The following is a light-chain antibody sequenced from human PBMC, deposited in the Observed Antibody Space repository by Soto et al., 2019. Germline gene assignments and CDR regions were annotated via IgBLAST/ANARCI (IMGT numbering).Light chain of an antibody. J-gene: IGKJ1*01. Sequence: DIVMTQSPATLSVSPGERATLSCRASQSLYSNLAWYQQKPGQAPRLLIYGASTRATGIPARFSGSGSGTEYTLTISSLQSEDFAIYYCQQYSDWPTTFGQGTQVEIK. CDR2: GAS. V-gene: IGKV3-15*01. CDR3: QQYSDWPTT. CDR1: QSLYSN.